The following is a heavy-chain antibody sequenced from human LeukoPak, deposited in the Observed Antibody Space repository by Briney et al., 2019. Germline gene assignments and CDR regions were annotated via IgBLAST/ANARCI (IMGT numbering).Heavy chain of an antibody. J-gene: IGHJ4*02. CDR1: GFTFSSYA. CDR2: ISYDGSNK. CDR3: ARDPRQYSSDLQPLFDY. V-gene: IGHV3-30*04. Sequence: GRSLRLSCAASGFTFSSYAMHWVRQAPGKGLEWVAVISYDGSNKYYADSVKGRFTISRDNSKNTLYLQMNSLRAEDTAVYYCARDPRQYSSDLQPLFDYWGQGTLVTVSS. D-gene: IGHD6-19*01.